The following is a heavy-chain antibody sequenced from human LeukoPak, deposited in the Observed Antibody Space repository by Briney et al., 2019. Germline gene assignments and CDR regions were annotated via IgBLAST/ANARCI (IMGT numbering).Heavy chain of an antibody. D-gene: IGHD2-15*01. CDR1: GYSISNGYY. CDR2: IYHSGST. Sequence: PSETLSLTCTVSGYSISNGYYWGWIRQPPGKGLEWIGSIYHSGSTYYNPSLKSRVTISVDTSKNQFSLKLSSVTAADTAVYYCASLGYCSGGSCSLAFDYWGQGTLVTVSS. V-gene: IGHV4-38-2*02. CDR3: ASLGYCSGGSCSLAFDY. J-gene: IGHJ4*02.